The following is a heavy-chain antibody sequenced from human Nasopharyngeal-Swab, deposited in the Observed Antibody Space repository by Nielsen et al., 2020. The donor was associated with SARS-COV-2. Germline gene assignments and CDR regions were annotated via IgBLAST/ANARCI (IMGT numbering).Heavy chain of an antibody. CDR2: INEDGSST. CDR1: GFTFSSYW. D-gene: IGHD6-13*01. J-gene: IGHJ4*02. CDR3: TRAGSFRHDY. Sequence: GESLKISCAASGFTFSSYWMHWVRQAPGKGLVWVSRINEDGSSTSYADSLKGRFTISRDNAKNTLYLQMNSLSAEDTAVYYCTRAGSFRHDYWGQGTLVTVPS. V-gene: IGHV3-74*01.